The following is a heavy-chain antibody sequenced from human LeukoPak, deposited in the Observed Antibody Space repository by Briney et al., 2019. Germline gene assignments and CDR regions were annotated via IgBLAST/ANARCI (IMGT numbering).Heavy chain of an antibody. J-gene: IGHJ4*02. Sequence: ASVKVSCKASGYTFTGYYMHWVRQAPGQGLEWMGWINPNSGGTNYAQKFQGRVTMTRDTSISTAYMELSRLRSDDTAVYYCARVRGYYDSSGYSFDYWGQGTLVTVSS. CDR1: GYTFTGYY. D-gene: IGHD3-22*01. CDR2: INPNSGGT. V-gene: IGHV1-2*02. CDR3: ARVRGYYDSSGYSFDY.